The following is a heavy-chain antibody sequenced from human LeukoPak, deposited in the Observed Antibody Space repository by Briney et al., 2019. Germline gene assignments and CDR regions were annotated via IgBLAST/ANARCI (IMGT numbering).Heavy chain of an antibody. J-gene: IGHJ4*02. CDR2: ISYDGSNK. CDR3: AKDRGSMEADGTDY. CDR1: GFTFSNYG. V-gene: IGHV3-30*18. Sequence: QTGWSLRLSCSASGFTFSNYGMHWVRQAPGKGLEWVAVISYDGSNKYYAASVKGRFTISRDNSKNTLYLQMNSLRPEDTAVYYCAKDRGSMEADGTDYWGQGTLVTVSS. D-gene: IGHD6-13*01.